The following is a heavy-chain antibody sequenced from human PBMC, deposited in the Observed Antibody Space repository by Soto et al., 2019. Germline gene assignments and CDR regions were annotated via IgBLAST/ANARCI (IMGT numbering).Heavy chain of an antibody. J-gene: IGHJ3*02. D-gene: IGHD6-13*01. CDR2: ISSSSSYI. CDR1: GFTFSSYS. Sequence: GESLKISCAASGFTFSSYSMNWVRQAPGKGLEWVSSISSSSSYIYYADSVKGRFTISRDNAKNSLYLQMNSLRAEDTAVYYCARDPVYSSSWADAFDIWGQGTMVTVSS. V-gene: IGHV3-21*01. CDR3: ARDPVYSSSWADAFDI.